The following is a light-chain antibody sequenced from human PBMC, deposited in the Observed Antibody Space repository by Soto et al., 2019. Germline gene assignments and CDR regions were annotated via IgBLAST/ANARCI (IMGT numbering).Light chain of an antibody. CDR1: SSDIGAYNY. J-gene: IGLJ1*01. Sequence: SALTQPPSASGSPGQSVTISCTGTSSDIGAYNYVSWYQQYPGKAPKLMIFEVSKRPSGVPDRFSGSKSGNTASLTVSGLQAEDEADYYCCSYAGSNNLIFGTGTKVT. CDR2: EVS. CDR3: CSYAGSNNLI. V-gene: IGLV2-8*01.